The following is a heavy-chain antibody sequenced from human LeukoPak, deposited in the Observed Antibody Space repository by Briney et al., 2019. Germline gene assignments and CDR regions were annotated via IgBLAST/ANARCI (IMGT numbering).Heavy chain of an antibody. D-gene: IGHD3-22*01. V-gene: IGHV4-61*08. CDR2: IYYSGST. Sequence: PSETLSLTCTVSGGSISSGDYYWSWIRQHPGKGLEWIGYIYYSGSTNYNPSLKSRVTMSVDTSKNQFSLKLSSATAADTAVYYCAREVTRITMIVVDAFDIWGQGTMVTVSS. CDR1: GGSISSGDYY. J-gene: IGHJ3*02. CDR3: AREVTRITMIVVDAFDI.